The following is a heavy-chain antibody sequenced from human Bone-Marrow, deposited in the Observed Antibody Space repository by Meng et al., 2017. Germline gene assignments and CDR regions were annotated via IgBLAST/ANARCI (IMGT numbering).Heavy chain of an antibody. CDR2: INPNSGGT. V-gene: IGHV1-2*06. D-gene: IGHD1-26*01. CDR3: ARAMKSLYSGSYYSQDY. Sequence: SVKVSCKASGYTFTGYYMHWVRQAPGQGLEWMGRINPNSGGTNYAQKFQGRVTMTRDTSISTAYMELSRLRSDDTAVYYCARAMKSLYSGSYYSQDYWGQGTMVTVSS. CDR1: GYTFTGYY. J-gene: IGHJ4*02.